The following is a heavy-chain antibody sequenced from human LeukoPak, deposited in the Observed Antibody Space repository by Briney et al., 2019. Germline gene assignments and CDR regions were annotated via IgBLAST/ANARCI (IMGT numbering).Heavy chain of an antibody. J-gene: IGHJ5*02. V-gene: IGHV1-2*06. CDR3: ARLGPYYDSSGYGEYNWFDP. Sequence: ASVKVSCKAFGYTFTGYYMHWVRQAPGQGLEWMGRINPNSGGTNYAQKFQGRVTMTRDTSISTAYMELSRLRSDDTAVYYCARLGPYYDSSGYGEYNWFDPWGQGTLVTVSS. CDR2: INPNSGGT. CDR1: GYTFTGYY. D-gene: IGHD3-22*01.